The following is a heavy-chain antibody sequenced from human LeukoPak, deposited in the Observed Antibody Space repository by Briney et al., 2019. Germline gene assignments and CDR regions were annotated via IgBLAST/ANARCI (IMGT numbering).Heavy chain of an antibody. CDR1: GGSISPYY. D-gene: IGHD3-22*01. Sequence: PSETLSLTCTVSGGSISPYYWSWIRQPPGEGLEWIGYIYHSGSTTYNPSLKSRVTISVDKSKNQFSLKLSSVTAADTAMYYCARDARYYDSSGYYAFDIWGQGTMVTVSS. CDR3: ARDARYYDSSGYYAFDI. V-gene: IGHV4-59*01. J-gene: IGHJ3*02. CDR2: IYHSGST.